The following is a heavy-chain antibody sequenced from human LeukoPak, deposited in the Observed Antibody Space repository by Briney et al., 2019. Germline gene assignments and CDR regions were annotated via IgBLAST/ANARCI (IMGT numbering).Heavy chain of an antibody. Sequence: GGSLRLSCAASGFTLSGFGMNWVRQAPGKGLEWVSYISSSTTTMYYADSVKGRFTISRDNAKNSLYLQMNSLRAEDTAVYYCAREKETLLSITMVRGLIRRHYYMDVWGKGTTVTISS. J-gene: IGHJ6*03. CDR1: GFTLSGFG. CDR3: AREKETLLSITMVRGLIRRHYYMDV. CDR2: ISSSTTTM. D-gene: IGHD3-10*01. V-gene: IGHV3-48*04.